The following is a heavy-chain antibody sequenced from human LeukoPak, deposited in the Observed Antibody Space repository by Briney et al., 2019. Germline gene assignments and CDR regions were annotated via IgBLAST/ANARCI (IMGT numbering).Heavy chain of an antibody. V-gene: IGHV3-48*04. D-gene: IGHD6-13*01. CDR3: ARVRYSSSWYAPNWFDP. Sequence: GGSLRLSCAASGFTFSSHSMNWVRQAPGKGLEWVSYISGYSSTIYYADSVKGRFTISRDNAKNSLYLQMNSLRAEDTAVYYCARVRYSSSWYAPNWFDPWGQGTLVTVSS. CDR2: ISGYSSTI. J-gene: IGHJ5*02. CDR1: GFTFSSHS.